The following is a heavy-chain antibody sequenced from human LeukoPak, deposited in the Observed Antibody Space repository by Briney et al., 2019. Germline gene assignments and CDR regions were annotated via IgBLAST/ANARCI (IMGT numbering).Heavy chain of an antibody. CDR1: GFTFSDSY. CDR3: VRGHTLLTD. V-gene: IGHV3-11*05. D-gene: IGHD3-16*01. J-gene: IGHJ4*02. CDR2: ISSTSSYT. Sequence: GGSLRLSCAASGFTFSDSYMSWIRQAPGKGLECVSYISSTSSYTNYADSVKGRFTISRDNAKSSLYVQMSSLRAEDTAVYYCVRGHTLLTDWGQGTLVTVSS.